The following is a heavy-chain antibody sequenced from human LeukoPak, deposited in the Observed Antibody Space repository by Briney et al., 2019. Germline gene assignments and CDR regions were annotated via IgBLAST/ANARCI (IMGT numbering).Heavy chain of an antibody. Sequence: RGSLRLSCAASGFTFNKNGMIWVRQAPGKGLEWVSAISGGGVTFYSDSVKGRFTISRDNSNNTLFLQMNSLRVEDTALYYCAKGDDYWSGYYGPWGQGTLVTVSS. CDR3: AKGDDYWSGYYGP. J-gene: IGHJ5*02. CDR1: GFTFNKNG. CDR2: ISGGGVT. D-gene: IGHD3-3*01. V-gene: IGHV3-23*01.